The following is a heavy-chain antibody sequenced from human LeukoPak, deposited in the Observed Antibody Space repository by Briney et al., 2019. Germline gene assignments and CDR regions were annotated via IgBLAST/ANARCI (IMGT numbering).Heavy chain of an antibody. Sequence: SETLSLTCTVSGGSTISGNYYWTWIRHHPGKGLEWIAHIYYSGRTYNNPSLESRITISVGTSKNQFCLKLNSVTAADTAVYYCARGRGYYGRHGMDVWGQRTTVTVS. V-gene: IGHV4-31*03. CDR1: GGSTISGNYY. CDR3: ARGRGYYGRHGMDV. J-gene: IGHJ6*02. D-gene: IGHD3-10*01. CDR2: IYYSGRT.